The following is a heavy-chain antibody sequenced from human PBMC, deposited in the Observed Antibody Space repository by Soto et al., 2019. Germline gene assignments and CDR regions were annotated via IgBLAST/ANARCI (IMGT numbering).Heavy chain of an antibody. V-gene: IGHV3-23*01. D-gene: IGHD2-15*01. J-gene: IGHJ3*02. CDR2: LGGSNSDT. Sequence: EEQLLESGGGLVQPGWSLRLSCAASGFTFSDYAMSWVRQAPGKGLEWVSGLGGSNSDTHYAASVEGRFTVSRDNSRSTLFLQMNSLRVEDTAVYYCAKDKVDHNSVWDPFDIWGQGTMVTVSA. CDR3: AKDKVDHNSVWDPFDI. CDR1: GFTFSDYA.